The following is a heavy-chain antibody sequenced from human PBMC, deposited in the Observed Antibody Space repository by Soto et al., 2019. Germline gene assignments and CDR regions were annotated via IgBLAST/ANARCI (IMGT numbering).Heavy chain of an antibody. V-gene: IGHV3-7*01. CDR1: GFTFSSYW. D-gene: IGHD3-10*01. CDR2: IKQDGNEK. CDR3: ARDITLDY. J-gene: IGHJ4*02. Sequence: GGSLRLSCAASGFTFSSYWMTWVRQAPGKGLEWVANIKQDGNEKHYVDSVKGRFSIFRDNAKNSLYLQMNGLGADDTAVYYCARDITLDYWGQGTLVTVSS.